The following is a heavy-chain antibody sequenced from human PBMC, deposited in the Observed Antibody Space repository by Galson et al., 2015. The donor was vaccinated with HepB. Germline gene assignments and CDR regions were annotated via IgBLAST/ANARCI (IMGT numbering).Heavy chain of an antibody. Sequence: SLRLSCAASGFTFSSYAMHWVRQAPGKGLEWVAVISYDGSNKYYADSVKGRFTISRDNSKNTLYLQMNSLRAEDTAVYYCARDRVVVVPAAYYYYYGMDVWGQGTTVTVSS. V-gene: IGHV3-30*04. J-gene: IGHJ6*02. CDR2: ISYDGSNK. CDR3: ARDRVVVVPAAYYYYYGMDV. CDR1: GFTFSSYA. D-gene: IGHD2-2*01.